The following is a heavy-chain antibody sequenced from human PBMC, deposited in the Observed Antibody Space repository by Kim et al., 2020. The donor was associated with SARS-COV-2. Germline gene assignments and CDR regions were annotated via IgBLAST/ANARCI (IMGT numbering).Heavy chain of an antibody. Sequence: GGSLRLSCAASGFNFRSSAMHWVRQGPGKGLEWLAGIAYDGSYKNYADAVKGRFTISRDNSKQTMDLQMNSLRPEDTAVYFCVRDFAMSSIKYFQHWGQGTLVAVSS. CDR1: GFNFRSSA. CDR2: IAYDGSYK. V-gene: IGHV3-30*04. CDR3: VRDFAMSSIKYFQH. J-gene: IGHJ1*01. D-gene: IGHD3-3*02.